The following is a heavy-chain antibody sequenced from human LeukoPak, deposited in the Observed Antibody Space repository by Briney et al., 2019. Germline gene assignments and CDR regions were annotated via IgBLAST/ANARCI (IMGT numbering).Heavy chain of an antibody. CDR1: GYTFTGYY. J-gene: IGHJ5*02. D-gene: IGHD3-10*01. CDR2: ISAYNGNT. V-gene: IGHV1-18*04. CDR3: ARDWSVTMVRGVIRFDP. Sequence: ASVKVSCKASGYTFTGYYIHWVRQAPGQGLEWMGWISAYNGNTNYAQKLQGRVTMTTDTSTSTAYMELRSLRSDDTAVYYCARDWSVTMVRGVIRFDPWGQGTLVTVSS.